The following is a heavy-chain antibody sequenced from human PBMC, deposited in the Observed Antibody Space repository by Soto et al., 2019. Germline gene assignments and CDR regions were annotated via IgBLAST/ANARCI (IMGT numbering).Heavy chain of an antibody. V-gene: IGHV1-18*01. CDR1: GYTFTSYG. J-gene: IGHJ6*01. CDR3: ARDGGADIVVVPAATGRSYYFYYGMDV. Sequence: AAVKVSCKASGYTFTSYGISWVRQAPGQGLEWMGWISAYNGNTNYAQKLQGRVTMTTDTSTSTAYMELRSLRSDDTAVYYCARDGGADIVVVPAATGRSYYFYYGMDVWGEGTTVTV. D-gene: IGHD2-2*01. CDR2: ISAYNGNT.